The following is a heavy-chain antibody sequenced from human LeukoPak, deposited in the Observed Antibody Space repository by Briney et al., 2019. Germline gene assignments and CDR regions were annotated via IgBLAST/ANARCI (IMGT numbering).Heavy chain of an antibody. V-gene: IGHV3-9*02. J-gene: IGHJ6*02. CDR1: GFTSDDYA. CDR2: ISWNSGSI. D-gene: IGHD3-16*02. Sequence: PGRSLRLSCAASGFTSDDYAMHWVRQAPGKGLEWVSGISWNSGSIGYADSVKGRFTISRDNAKNSLYLQMNSLRAEDTALYYCLRGVIVIGYYYYGMDVWGQGTTVTVSS. CDR3: LRGVIVIGYYYYGMDV.